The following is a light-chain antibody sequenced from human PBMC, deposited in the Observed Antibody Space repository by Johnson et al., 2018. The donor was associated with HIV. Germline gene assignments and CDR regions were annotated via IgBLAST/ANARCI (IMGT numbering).Light chain of an antibody. Sequence: QYVLTQPPSVSAAPGQNVTISCSGSSSNIGNNYISWYQQLPGTAPKLLIYETTKRPSGIPDRFSGSRSGTSATLGITGLQTGDEADYYCATCDNSLRVFGTGTKVTVL. CDR1: SSNIGNNY. J-gene: IGLJ1*01. CDR3: ATCDNSLRV. V-gene: IGLV1-51*02. CDR2: ETT.